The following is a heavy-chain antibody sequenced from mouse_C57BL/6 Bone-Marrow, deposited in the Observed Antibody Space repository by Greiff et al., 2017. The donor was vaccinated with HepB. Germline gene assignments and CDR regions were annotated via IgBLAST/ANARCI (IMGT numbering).Heavy chain of an antibody. CDR1: GYTFTSYW. CDR2: IDPSDSYT. Sequence: QVQLQQPGAELVKPGASVKLSCKASGYTFTSYWMQWVKQRPGQGLEWIGEIDPSDSYTNYNQKFKGKATLTVDTSSRTAYMQLSSLTSEDSAVYYCAREGDYYGTPWFAYWGQGTLVTVSA. CDR3: AREGDYYGTPWFAY. J-gene: IGHJ3*01. D-gene: IGHD1-1*01. V-gene: IGHV1-50*01.